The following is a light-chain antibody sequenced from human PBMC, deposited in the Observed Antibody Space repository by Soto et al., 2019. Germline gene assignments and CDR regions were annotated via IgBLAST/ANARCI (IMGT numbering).Light chain of an antibody. J-gene: IGKJ4*01. CDR1: QSLLDSDDGNTY. V-gene: IGKV2-40*01. CDR3: MQRIEFPSRSA. CDR2: TLS. Sequence: DIVMTQTPLSLPVTPGEPASISCRSSQSLLDSDDGNTYLDWYLQKPGQSPQLQIYTLSYRASGVTDRLSGSGSGTDFTLKISRVEAEDVGVYYCMQRIEFPSRSAFGGGTKVEIK.